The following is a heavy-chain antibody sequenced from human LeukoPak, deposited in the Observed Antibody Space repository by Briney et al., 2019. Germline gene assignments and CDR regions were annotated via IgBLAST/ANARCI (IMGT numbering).Heavy chain of an antibody. CDR2: INSDGTST. V-gene: IGHV3-74*01. J-gene: IGHJ6*03. Sequence: GGSLRLSCAASGFTFNSYWMHWVRQAPGKGLVWVSHINSDGTSTSYADSVKGRFTVSRDNAKSTLYLQMNSLRAEDTAVYYCARGGDAYDYSYYYYMDVWGQGTLVTVSS. CDR1: GFTFNSYW. D-gene: IGHD3-10*01. CDR3: ARGGDAYDYSYYYYMDV.